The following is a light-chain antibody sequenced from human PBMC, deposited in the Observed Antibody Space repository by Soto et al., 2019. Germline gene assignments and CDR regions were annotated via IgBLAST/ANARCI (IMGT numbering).Light chain of an antibody. CDR2: DAS. Sequence: EIVMTQSPTILSVSPGEIATLSCRASQSVSSNLAWYQQKPGQPPRLLIFDASSRATDIPDRFSGRGSGTDFSLTITRLAPEDFALYYCQHYSPSPVTFGQGTRLENK. CDR3: QHYSPSPVT. J-gene: IGKJ5*01. CDR1: QSVSSN. V-gene: IGKV3-20*01.